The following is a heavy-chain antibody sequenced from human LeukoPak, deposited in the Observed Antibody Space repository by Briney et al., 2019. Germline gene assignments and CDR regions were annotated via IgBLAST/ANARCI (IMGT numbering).Heavy chain of an antibody. CDR1: GFTFSNAW. CDR3: ITGLRYFDWPDY. J-gene: IGHJ4*02. CDR2: IKSKTDGGTT. D-gene: IGHD3-9*01. V-gene: IGHV3-15*01. Sequence: GGSLRLSCAASGFTFSNAWMSWVRQAPGKGLEWVGRIKSKTDGGTTDYAAPVKGRFTISRDDSKNTLYLQMNSLKTEDTAVYYCITGLRYFDWPDYWGQGTLVTVSS.